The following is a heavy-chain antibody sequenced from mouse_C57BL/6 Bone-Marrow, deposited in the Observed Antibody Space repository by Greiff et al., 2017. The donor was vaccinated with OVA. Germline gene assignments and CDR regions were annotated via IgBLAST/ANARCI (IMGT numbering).Heavy chain of an antibody. D-gene: IGHD1-1*01. CDR2: SRNKANDYTT. CDR1: GFTFSDFY. CDR3: ARDAEITTVVARYFDV. Sequence: EVNVVESGGGLVQSGRSLRLSCATSGFTFSDFYMEWVRQAPGKGLEWIAASRNKANDYTTEYSASVKGRFIVSRDTSQSILYLQMNALRAEDTAIYYCARDAEITTVVARYFDVWGTGTTVTVSS. V-gene: IGHV7-1*01. J-gene: IGHJ1*03.